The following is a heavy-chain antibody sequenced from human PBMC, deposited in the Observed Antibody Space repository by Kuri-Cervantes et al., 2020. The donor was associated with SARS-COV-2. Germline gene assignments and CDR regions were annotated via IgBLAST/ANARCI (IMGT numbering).Heavy chain of an antibody. CDR3: TTLIDY. Sequence: GESLKISCTPSGFTFGDHPLSWVRQAPGKGLEWVGVIRSKVFGETSDYAASVKGRFTISRDDSKSIAYLQMNSLKMEDTAVYYCTTLIDYWGQGALVTVSS. J-gene: IGHJ4*02. V-gene: IGHV3-49*04. CDR1: GFTFGDHP. CDR2: IRSKVFGETS.